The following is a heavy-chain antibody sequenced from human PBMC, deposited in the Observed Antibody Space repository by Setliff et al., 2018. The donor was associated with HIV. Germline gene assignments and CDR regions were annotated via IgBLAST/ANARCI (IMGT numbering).Heavy chain of an antibody. J-gene: IGHJ6*03. V-gene: IGHV4-34*01. D-gene: IGHD1-1*01. CDR3: ARDWNHYFYYMDV. CDR2: INHSGST. Sequence: SETLSLTCAVYGGSLNDYYWSWIRLPPGKGLEWIGEINHSGSTNYNPSLKSRVTISVDTSKNQFSLKLTSVTAADTAVYYCARDWNHYFYYMDVWGKGTTVTAP. CDR1: GGSLNDYY.